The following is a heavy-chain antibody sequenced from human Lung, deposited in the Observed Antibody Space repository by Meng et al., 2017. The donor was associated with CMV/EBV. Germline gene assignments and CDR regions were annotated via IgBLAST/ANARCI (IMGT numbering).Heavy chain of an antibody. CDR1: GGSFSGYD. CDR2: INHRGST. Sequence: SXTXSLXCAVYGGSFSGYDWSWMRQSPGKGLEWNGEINHRGSTNYNPSLKSRLTISVDTSKNQFSLKLKSVTAADTAVYYCARGSTSVTMIVVVITAASLAYDSWXQGTLVTVSS. CDR3: ARGSTSVTMIVVVITAASLAYDS. V-gene: IGHV4-34*01. J-gene: IGHJ4*02. D-gene: IGHD3-22*01.